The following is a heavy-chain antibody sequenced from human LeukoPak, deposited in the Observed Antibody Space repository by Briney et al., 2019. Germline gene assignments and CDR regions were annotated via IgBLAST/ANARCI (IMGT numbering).Heavy chain of an antibody. CDR2: INHSGST. J-gene: IGHJ4*02. CDR1: GGSFSGYY. V-gene: IGHV4-34*01. D-gene: IGHD2-15*01. CDR3: ASRYCSGGSCYLYYFDY. Sequence: PSETLSLTCAVYGGSFSGYYWSWIRQPPGKGLEWIGEINHSGSTNYNPSLKSRVTISVDTSKNQFSLKLSSVTAADTAVYYCASRYCSGGSCYLYYFDYWGQGTLVTVSS.